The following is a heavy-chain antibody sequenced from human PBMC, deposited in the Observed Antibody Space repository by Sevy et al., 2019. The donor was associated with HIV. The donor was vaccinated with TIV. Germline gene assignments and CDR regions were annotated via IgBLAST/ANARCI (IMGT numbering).Heavy chain of an antibody. CDR2: ISSSSSNI. J-gene: IGHJ6*02. D-gene: IGHD5-12*01. CDR3: AREGGYTDQGMDV. Sequence: GESLKISCAASGFTFSTYDMNWVRQAPGKGVEWISYISSSSSNIYYADSVKVRFTISRDNAKNSLFVQMHSLRAEDTAVYYCAREGGYTDQGMDVWGQGTTVTVSS. V-gene: IGHV3-48*01. CDR1: GFTFSTYD.